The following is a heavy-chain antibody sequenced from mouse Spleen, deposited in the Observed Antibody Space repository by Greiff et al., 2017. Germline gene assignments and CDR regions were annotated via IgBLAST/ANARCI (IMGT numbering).Heavy chain of an antibody. CDR1: GFNIKDDY. CDR2: IDPENGDT. CDR3: TTGGNYGYYAMDY. J-gene: IGHJ4*01. D-gene: IGHD2-1*01. V-gene: IGHV14-4*01. Sequence: EVKLMESGAELVRPGASVKLSCTASGFNIKDDYMHWVKQRPEQGLEWIGWIDPENGDTEYASKFQGKATITADTSSNTAYLQLSSLTSEDTAVYYCTTGGNYGYYAMDYWGQGTSVTVSS.